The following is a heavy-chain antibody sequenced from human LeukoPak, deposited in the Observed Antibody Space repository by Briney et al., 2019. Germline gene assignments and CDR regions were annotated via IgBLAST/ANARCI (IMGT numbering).Heavy chain of an antibody. V-gene: IGHV1-8*01. CDR1: GYTFTSYD. D-gene: IGHD6-13*01. CDR2: MNPNSGST. CDR3: ARRYSSSWYWYYYYGMDV. Sequence: ASVKVSCKASGYTFTSYDINWVRQATGQGLEWMGWMNPNSGSTGYAQKFQGRVTMTRNTSISTAYMELSSLRSEDTAVYYCARRYSSSWYWYYYYGMDVWGQGTTVTVSS. J-gene: IGHJ6*02.